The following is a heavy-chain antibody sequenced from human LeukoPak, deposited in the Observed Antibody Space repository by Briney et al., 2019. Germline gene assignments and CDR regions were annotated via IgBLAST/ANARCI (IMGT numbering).Heavy chain of an antibody. CDR3: ARAVVYYYDSSGYPNYYYYMDV. D-gene: IGHD3-22*01. CDR1: GYTFTSYG. J-gene: IGHJ6*03. Sequence: ASVKVSCKASGYTFTSYGISGVRQAPGQGLEWMGWISAYNGNTNYAQKLQGRVTMTTDTSTSTAYMELRSLRSDDTAVYYCARAVVYYYDSSGYPNYYYYMDVWGKGTTVTVSS. CDR2: ISAYNGNT. V-gene: IGHV1-18*01.